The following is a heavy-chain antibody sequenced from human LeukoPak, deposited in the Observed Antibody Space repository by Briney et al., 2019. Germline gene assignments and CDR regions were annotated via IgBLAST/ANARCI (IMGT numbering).Heavy chain of an antibody. CDR3: AKDGQKAAWDY. D-gene: IGHD6-13*01. J-gene: IGHJ4*02. V-gene: IGHV3-11*04. Sequence: GGSLRLSCAASGFTFSDYYMSWIRQAPGKGLEWVSYISSSGSTIYYADSVKGRFTISRDNSKNTLYLQMNSLRADDTAVYYCAKDGQKAAWDYWGQGTLVTVSS. CDR2: ISSSGSTI. CDR1: GFTFSDYY.